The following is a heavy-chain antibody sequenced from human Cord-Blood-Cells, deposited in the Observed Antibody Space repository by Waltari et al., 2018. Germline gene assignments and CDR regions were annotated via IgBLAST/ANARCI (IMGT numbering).Heavy chain of an antibody. V-gene: IGHV3-21*01. D-gene: IGHD3-3*01. CDR3: ARGAVGLDYDFWSGYYKVAEYFQH. CDR2: ISSSSSYI. Sequence: LEWVSSISSSSSYIYYADSVKGRFTISRDNAKNSLYLQMNSLRAEDTAVYYCARGAVGLDYDFWSGYYKVAEYFQHWGQGTLVTVSS. J-gene: IGHJ1*01.